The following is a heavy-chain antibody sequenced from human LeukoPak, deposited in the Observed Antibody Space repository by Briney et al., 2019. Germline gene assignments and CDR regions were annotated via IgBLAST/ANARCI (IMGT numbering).Heavy chain of an antibody. J-gene: IGHJ5*02. V-gene: IGHV1-18*01. Sequence: ASVKVSCKASGYTFTSYGISWVRQAPGQGLEWMGWISAYNDNTNYAQKLQGRVTMTTDTSTSTAYMELRSLRSDDTAVYYCARDNSVRDEAWWFNLWGQGTLVTVSS. D-gene: IGHD5-24*01. CDR3: ARDNSVRDEAWWFNL. CDR1: GYTFTSYG. CDR2: ISAYNDNT.